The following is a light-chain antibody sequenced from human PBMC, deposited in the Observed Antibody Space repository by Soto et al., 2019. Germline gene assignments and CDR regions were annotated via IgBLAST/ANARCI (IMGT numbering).Light chain of an antibody. CDR1: QSVSSSY. CDR3: QQYGRT. J-gene: IGKJ1*01. V-gene: IGKV3-20*01. CDR2: GAT. Sequence: EIVLTQSPGTLSLSPGERATLSCRASQSVSSSYLAWYQQKPGQAPRLLIYGATRRATGIPDRFSGSGSGTDFTLTISRLEPEDFSVYYGQQYGRTFGQGTKVEIK.